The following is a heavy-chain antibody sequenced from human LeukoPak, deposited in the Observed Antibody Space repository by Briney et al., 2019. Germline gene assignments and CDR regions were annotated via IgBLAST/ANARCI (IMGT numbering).Heavy chain of an antibody. CDR3: ARESFAARWD. V-gene: IGHV3-30*02. CDR2: IRYDGSNK. Sequence: PGGSLRLSCAASGFTFSSYGMHWVRQAPGKGLEWVAFIRYDGSNKYYADSVKGRFTISRDNAKNSLYLQMNSLTAEDTAVYYCARESFAARWDWGQGTLVTVSS. J-gene: IGHJ4*02. D-gene: IGHD6-6*01. CDR1: GFTFSSYG.